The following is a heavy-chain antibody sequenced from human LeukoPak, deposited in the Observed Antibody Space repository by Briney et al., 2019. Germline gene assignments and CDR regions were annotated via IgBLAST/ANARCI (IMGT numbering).Heavy chain of an antibody. CDR1: GFTFSSYE. CDR2: ISSSGSTI. CDR3: ARGSRDAFDI. D-gene: IGHD2-2*01. J-gene: IGHJ3*02. Sequence: GGSLRLSCAASGFTFSSYEMSWVRQAPGKGLEWVSYISSSGSTIYYADSVKGRFTISRDNAKNSVYLQMNSLRAEDTAVYYCARGSRDAFDIWGQGTMATVPS. V-gene: IGHV3-48*03.